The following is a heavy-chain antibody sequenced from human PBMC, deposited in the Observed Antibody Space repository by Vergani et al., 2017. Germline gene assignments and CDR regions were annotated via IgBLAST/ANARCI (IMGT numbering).Heavy chain of an antibody. J-gene: IGHJ4*02. V-gene: IGHV5-51*01. Sequence: EVALVQSGPEMRTPGESLKISCKGSEYSFGIYWLGWVRQMPGKGLEWMGIIYPADSDTRYSPSFQGQVTISADKSISTAFLQWDSLKASDTALYYCARHTTYTDSWGQGTLVTVSS. CDR3: ARHTTYTDS. CDR1: EYSFGIYW. D-gene: IGHD1-1*01. CDR2: IYPADSDT.